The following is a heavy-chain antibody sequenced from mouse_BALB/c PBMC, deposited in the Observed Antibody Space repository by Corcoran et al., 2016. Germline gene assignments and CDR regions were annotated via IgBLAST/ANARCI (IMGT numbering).Heavy chain of an antibody. J-gene: IGHJ1*01. Sequence: DVQLQQSGAELVKPGASVKLSCTASGFNIKDTYMHWVKQRPEQGLEWIGRIDPANGNTKYDPKFQGKATITADTSSNTAYLQLSSLTSEDTAVYYCASWDWYFDVWGAGTTVTVSS. CDR3: ASWDWYFDV. V-gene: IGHV14-3*02. CDR1: GFNIKDTY. CDR2: IDPANGNT.